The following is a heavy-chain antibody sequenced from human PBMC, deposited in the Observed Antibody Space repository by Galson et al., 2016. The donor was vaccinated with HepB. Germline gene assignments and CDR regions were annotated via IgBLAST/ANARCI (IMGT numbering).Heavy chain of an antibody. CDR2: IIPTFATA. J-gene: IGHJ4*02. D-gene: IGHD2-15*01. CDR1: GGTFSDYA. V-gene: IGHV1-69*13. Sequence: SVKVSCKASGGTFSDYAINWVRQAPGQGLEWMGGIIPTFATAKYAQKFQGRVTTTADESTSTAYMGLSSLRSEDTAVYFCARDSDCSGGTCYSYGMDVWGRGSLVTVSS. CDR3: ARDSDCSGGTCYSYGMDV.